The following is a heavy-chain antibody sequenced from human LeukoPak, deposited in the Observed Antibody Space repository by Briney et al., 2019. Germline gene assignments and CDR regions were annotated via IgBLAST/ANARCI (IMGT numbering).Heavy chain of an antibody. CDR3: TTDFYDFWSGYTDY. CDR1: GFTFNKAW. D-gene: IGHD3-3*01. J-gene: IGHJ4*02. CDR2: IKSKTDGGTT. Sequence: GGSLRPSCAASGFTFNKAWMSWVRQAPGKGLEWVGRIKSKTDGGTTDYATAVKGRFLISRDDSKDTVYLQMNSLKIDDTAIYYCTTDFYDFWSGYTDYWGQGTPVTVSS. V-gene: IGHV3-15*01.